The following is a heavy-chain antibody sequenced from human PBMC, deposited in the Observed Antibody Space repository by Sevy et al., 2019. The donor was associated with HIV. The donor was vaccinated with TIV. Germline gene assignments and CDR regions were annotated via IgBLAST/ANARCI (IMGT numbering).Heavy chain of an antibody. V-gene: IGHV3-11*01. CDR1: GFTFSDYF. D-gene: IGHD2-15*01. J-gene: IGHJ4*02. CDR2: ISGSGITT. Sequence: GGSLRLSCAASGFTFSDYFMTWIRQAPGKGLEWVSHISGSGITTYYGDFVKGRFIVSRDNARNSLYVPMNSLSAEDRSVFYCGAGVGAAPGDYWGQGTLVTVSS. CDR3: GAGVGAAPGDY.